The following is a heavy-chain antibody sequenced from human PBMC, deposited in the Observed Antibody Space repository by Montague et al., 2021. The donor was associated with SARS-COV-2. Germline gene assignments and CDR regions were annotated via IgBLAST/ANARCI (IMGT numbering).Heavy chain of an antibody. CDR3: VRDTGSAQAGFDA. J-gene: IGHJ4*02. D-gene: IGHD4-17*01. V-gene: IGHV6-1*01. Sequence: CAISGDSVWINTAAWNWIRQSPSVGLELLGRTSYRSKWTSDYATSVEGRISIDPDTSKNQFFLHLRSVTPEDTGVYYCVRDTGSAQAGFDAWGQGTLVTVSS. CDR2: TSYRSKWTS. CDR1: GDSVWINTAA.